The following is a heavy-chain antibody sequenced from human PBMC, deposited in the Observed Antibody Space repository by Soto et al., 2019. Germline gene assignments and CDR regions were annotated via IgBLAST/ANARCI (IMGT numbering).Heavy chain of an antibody. CDR2: IYGSGST. CDR1: GGSISSYF. V-gene: IGHV4-59*01. CDR3: ARVSRGGAENGMDV. Sequence: SETLSLTCTVSGGSISSYFWSWIRQPPGKGLECIGYIYGSGSTYYNPSLKSRVTISVDTSKNQFSLKLSSVTAADTAVYYCARVSRGGAENGMDVWGQGTTVTVSS. D-gene: IGHD3-10*01. J-gene: IGHJ6*02.